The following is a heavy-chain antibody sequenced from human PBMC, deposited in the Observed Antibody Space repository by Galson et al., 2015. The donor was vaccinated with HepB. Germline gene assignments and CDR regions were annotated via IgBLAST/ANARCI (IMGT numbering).Heavy chain of an antibody. D-gene: IGHD6-6*01. CDR1: GGSISSYY. CDR2: IYYSGST. V-gene: IGHV4-59*01. Sequence: SLTCTVSGGSISSYYWSWIRQPPGKGLEWIGYIYYSGSTNYNPSLKSRVTISVDTSKNQFSLKLSSVTAADTAVYYCARGIAARPYGWYFDLWGRGTLVTVSS. CDR3: ARGIAARPYGWYFDL. J-gene: IGHJ2*01.